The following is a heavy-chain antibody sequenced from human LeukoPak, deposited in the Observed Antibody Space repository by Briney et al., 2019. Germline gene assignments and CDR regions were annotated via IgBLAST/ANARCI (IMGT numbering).Heavy chain of an antibody. CDR3: ARDGNYDILTGYSEGEDY. V-gene: IGHV3-66*01. D-gene: IGHD3-9*01. Sequence: GGSLRLSCAASGFTVSSNYMSWVRQAPGKGLEWVSVIYSGGSTYYADSVKGRSTISRDNSKNTVYLQMNRLRAEDTAVYYCARDGNYDILTGYSEGEDYWGQGTLVTVSS. J-gene: IGHJ4*02. CDR1: GFTVSSNY. CDR2: IYSGGST.